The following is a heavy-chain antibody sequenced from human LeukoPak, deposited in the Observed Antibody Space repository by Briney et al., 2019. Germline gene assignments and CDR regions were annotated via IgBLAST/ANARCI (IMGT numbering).Heavy chain of an antibody. Sequence: GGSLRLSCRTSGFTFSSYGMHWVRQAPGKGLEWVTFIRFDGTNKYYADSVKGRFTISRDNSKNTLYLQMNSLRPEDTAVYYCAAVYAGTSGSIWFDPWGQGTLVTVSS. J-gene: IGHJ5*02. D-gene: IGHD4-23*01. V-gene: IGHV3-30*02. CDR3: AAVYAGTSGSIWFDP. CDR2: IRFDGTNK. CDR1: GFTFSSYG.